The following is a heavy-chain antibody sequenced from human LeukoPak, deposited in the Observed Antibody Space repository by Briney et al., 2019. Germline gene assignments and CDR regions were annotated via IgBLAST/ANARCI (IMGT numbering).Heavy chain of an antibody. Sequence: PSETLSLTCTVSGGSISSGDYYWSWIRQPPGKGLEWIGYIYYSGSTYYNPSLKSRVTISVDTSKNQFSLKLSSVTAGDTAVYYCARGPGSGSYYKVGFDYWGQGTLVTVTS. CDR1: GGSISSGDYY. J-gene: IGHJ4*02. CDR3: ARGPGSGSYYKVGFDY. D-gene: IGHD3-10*01. CDR2: IYYSGST. V-gene: IGHV4-30-4*08.